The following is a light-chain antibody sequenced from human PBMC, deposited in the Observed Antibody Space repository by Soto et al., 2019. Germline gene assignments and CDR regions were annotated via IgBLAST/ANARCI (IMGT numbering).Light chain of an antibody. CDR1: QSVSSY. Sequence: EIVLTQSPATLSLSPGERATLSCRASQSVSSYLAWYQQKPGQAPRLLIYDASNRATGIPARFSGSGSGTDFTLTISSLEPEDFAVYHCQQYGTSPLTFGQGTRLEIK. V-gene: IGKV3-11*01. J-gene: IGKJ5*01. CDR3: QQYGTSPLT. CDR2: DAS.